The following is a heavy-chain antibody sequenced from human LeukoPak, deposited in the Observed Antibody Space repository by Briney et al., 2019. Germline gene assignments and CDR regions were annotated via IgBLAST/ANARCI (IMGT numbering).Heavy chain of an antibody. V-gene: IGHV1-46*01. D-gene: IGHD3-16*01. CDR2: INPSGGST. J-gene: IGHJ4*02. CDR1: GYTFTSYY. Sequence: ASVKVSCKASGYTFTSYYIHWVRQAPGQGLEWMGIINPSGGSTSYAQKFQGRVAMTRDTSISTGYMELRRLRSDDTALYYCARDGGLDYWGQGTLVTVSS. CDR3: ARDGGLDY.